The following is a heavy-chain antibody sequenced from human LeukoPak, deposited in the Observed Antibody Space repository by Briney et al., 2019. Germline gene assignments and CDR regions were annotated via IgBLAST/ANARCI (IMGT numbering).Heavy chain of an antibody. J-gene: IGHJ6*03. V-gene: IGHV4-30-4*08. Sequence: SETLSLTCTVSGGSISSCDYYWSWIRQPPGKGLEWIGYIYYSGSTYYNPSLKSRVTISVDTSKNQFSLKLSSVTAADTAVYYCARERPDRNYYYMDVWGKGTTVTVSS. CDR2: IYYSGST. CDR3: ARERPDRNYYYMDV. CDR1: GGSISSCDYY.